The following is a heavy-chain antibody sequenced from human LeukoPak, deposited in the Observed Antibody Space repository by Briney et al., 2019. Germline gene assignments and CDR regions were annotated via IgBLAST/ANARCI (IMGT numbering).Heavy chain of an antibody. Sequence: ASVKVSCKASGYTFTSYGISWVRQAPGQGLEWMGWISAYNGNTNYAQKLQGRVTMTTDTSTSTAYMELRSLRSDDTAVYYCARVGYYYDSSGYYYKGNFDYWGQGTLVTVSS. CDR3: ARVGYYYDSSGYYYKGNFDY. CDR2: ISAYNGNT. V-gene: IGHV1-18*01. CDR1: GYTFTSYG. D-gene: IGHD3-22*01. J-gene: IGHJ4*02.